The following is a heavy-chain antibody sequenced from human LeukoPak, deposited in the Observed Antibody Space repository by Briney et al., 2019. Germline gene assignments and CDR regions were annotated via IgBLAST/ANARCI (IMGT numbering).Heavy chain of an antibody. CDR2: IIPIFGTA. CDR1: GGTFSSYA. J-gene: IGHJ6*03. CDR3: ARGAATMIHGYYYYYMDV. Sequence: SVRVSCKASGGTFSSYAISWVRQAPGQGLEWMGRIIPIFGTANYAQKFQGRVTITTDESTSTAYMELSSLRSEDTAVYYCARGAATMIHGYYYYYMDVWGKGTTVTVSS. V-gene: IGHV1-69*05. D-gene: IGHD3-22*01.